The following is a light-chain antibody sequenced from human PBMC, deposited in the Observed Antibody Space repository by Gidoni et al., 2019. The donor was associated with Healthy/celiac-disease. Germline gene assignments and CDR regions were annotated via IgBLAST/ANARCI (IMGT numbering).Light chain of an antibody. V-gene: IGKV1-5*03. CDR2: KAS. J-gene: IGKJ1*01. CDR3: QQYNSYPWT. Sequence: DIQMTQSPSTLSASVGDRVTITCRASQSISSWLAWYQQKPGKAPKLLIYKASSLESGVPSRFSGSGSGTEFTLTISSLQPDDFATYYCQQYNSYPWTFHQGTKVEIK. CDR1: QSISSW.